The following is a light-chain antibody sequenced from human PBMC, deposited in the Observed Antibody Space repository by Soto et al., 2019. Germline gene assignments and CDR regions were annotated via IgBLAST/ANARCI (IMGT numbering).Light chain of an antibody. CDR2: DAS. V-gene: IGKV1-5*01. Sequence: DIQMTQSPSTLSASVGDRVTITCRASQSISSWLAWYQQKPGKAPRLLIYDASSWASGVPSRFSGSGSGTEFTLTISSLQPDDFAAYYCQQYNRYWTFGQGTKVEIK. CDR3: QQYNRYWT. J-gene: IGKJ1*01. CDR1: QSISSW.